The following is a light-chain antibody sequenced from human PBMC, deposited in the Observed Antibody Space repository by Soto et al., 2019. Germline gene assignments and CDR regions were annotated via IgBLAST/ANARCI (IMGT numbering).Light chain of an antibody. CDR3: SSFTSRFTFV. CDR1: MRDVGTYNL. Sequence: QSVLTQPASVSGSAGQSITISCSGTMRDVGTYNLVSWYQQHPGTAPKLIIYEVRNRPSGISSRFSGSRSGNTASLTISGLQPEDEGDYYCSSFTSRFTFVFGTGTKV. CDR2: EVR. J-gene: IGLJ1*01. V-gene: IGLV2-14*01.